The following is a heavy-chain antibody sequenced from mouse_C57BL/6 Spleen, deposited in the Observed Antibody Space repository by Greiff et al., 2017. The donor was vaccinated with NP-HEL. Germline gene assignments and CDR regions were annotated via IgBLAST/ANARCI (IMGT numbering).Heavy chain of an antibody. Sequence: QVQLQQSGPGLVQPSQSLSITCTVSGFSLTSYGVHWVRQSPGKGLEWLGVIWRGGSTDYNAAFMSRLSITKDNSKSQVFFKMNSLQADDTAIYYCAKNPYYYYGSSYEDWYFDVWGTGTTVTVSS. J-gene: IGHJ1*03. D-gene: IGHD1-1*01. CDR1: GFSLTSYG. V-gene: IGHV2-5*01. CDR2: IWRGGST. CDR3: AKNPYYYYGSSYEDWYFDV.